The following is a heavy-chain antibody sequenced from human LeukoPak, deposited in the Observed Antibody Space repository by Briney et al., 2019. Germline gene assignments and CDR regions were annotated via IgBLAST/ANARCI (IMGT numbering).Heavy chain of an antibody. D-gene: IGHD1-7*01. V-gene: IGHV3-23*01. CDR3: AKEVNNWNYVPFDY. CDR1: GFTFSSYA. J-gene: IGHJ4*02. CDR2: ISGNGDST. Sequence: GGSLRLSCAASGFTFSSYAMNWVRQAPGKGLEWVSAISGNGDSTYYADSVSGRFTISRDNSKNTLYLQMNSLRAEDTALYYCAKEVNNWNYVPFDYWGQGTLVTVSS.